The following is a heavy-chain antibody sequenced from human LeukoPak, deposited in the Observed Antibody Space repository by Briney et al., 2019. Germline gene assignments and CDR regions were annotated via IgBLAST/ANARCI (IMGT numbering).Heavy chain of an antibody. V-gene: IGHV4-34*01. CDR2: NHHRGST. CDR1: GQHFSGYY. Sequence: NASETLSLTCAVYGQHFSGYYWRWIRQPPGKGLEWVGSNHHRGSTYYNASLRSRVTISLDKSKKKFSLKLASVTDADTAVYFCARGAEYYAIWRGYAGYADYWGQGISVTVSS. J-gene: IGHJ4*02. D-gene: IGHD3-3*01. CDR3: ARGAEYYAIWRGYAGYADY.